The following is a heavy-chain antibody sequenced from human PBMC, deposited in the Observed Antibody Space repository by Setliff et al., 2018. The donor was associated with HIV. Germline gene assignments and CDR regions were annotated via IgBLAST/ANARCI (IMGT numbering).Heavy chain of an antibody. J-gene: IGHJ2*01. D-gene: IGHD3-16*01. CDR2: IIPIFGTA. V-gene: IGHV1-69*13. CDR1: GGTFSSYA. Sequence: SVKVSCKASGGTFSSYAISWVRQAPGQGLEWMGGIIPIFGTANYAQKFQGRVTITADESTSTAYMELSSLRSEDTAVYYCARDEGDYVWGSYRYFDLWGRGTLVTVSS. CDR3: ARDEGDYVWGSYRYFDL.